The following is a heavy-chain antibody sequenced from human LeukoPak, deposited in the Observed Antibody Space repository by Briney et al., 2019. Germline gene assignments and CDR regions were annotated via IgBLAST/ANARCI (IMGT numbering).Heavy chain of an antibody. Sequence: GGSLRLSCAASGFTFSSYGMHWVRQAPGKGLEWVAVISYDGSNKYYADSVKGRFTISRDNSKNTLYLQMNSLRAEDTAVYYCARVEVGKQVADLYYYYYYMDVWGEGTTVTISS. V-gene: IGHV3-30*03. CDR2: ISYDGSNK. D-gene: IGHD6-19*01. CDR3: ARVEVGKQVADLYYYYYYMDV. J-gene: IGHJ6*03. CDR1: GFTFSSYG.